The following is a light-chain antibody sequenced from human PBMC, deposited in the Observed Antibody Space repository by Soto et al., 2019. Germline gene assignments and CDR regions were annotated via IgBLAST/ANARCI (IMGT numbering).Light chain of an antibody. V-gene: IGKV3-11*01. CDR3: QQRSPWPPLT. J-gene: IGKJ4*02. CDR1: RSVSKY. CDR2: DAS. Sequence: VLTQSPVTLSLSPGDTATLSCRASRSVSKYLAWYQQKPGQPLRLLVFDASHRATGIPARFSGSGSGTDFSLTISSLEPEDFAVYFCQQRSPWPPLTFGEGTKVEF.